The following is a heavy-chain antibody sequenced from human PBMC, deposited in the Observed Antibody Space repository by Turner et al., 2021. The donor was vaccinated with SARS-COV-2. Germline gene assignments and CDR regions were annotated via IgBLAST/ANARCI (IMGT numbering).Heavy chain of an antibody. CDR3: ARAWRYSSSWNGYYYGMDV. Sequence: QVQLHQWGAGLLKPSETLSLTCAVYGGSFSGYYWRWIRQPPGKGLEWIGEINQSGSTNYNPSLKSRVTISVDTSKNQLSLKLSSVTAADTAVYYCARAWRYSSSWNGYYYGMDVWGQGTTVTVSS. CDR2: INQSGST. CDR1: GGSFSGYY. J-gene: IGHJ6*02. D-gene: IGHD6-13*01. V-gene: IGHV4-34*01.